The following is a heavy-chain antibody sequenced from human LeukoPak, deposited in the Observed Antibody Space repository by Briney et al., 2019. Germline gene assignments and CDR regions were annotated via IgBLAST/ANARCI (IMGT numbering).Heavy chain of an antibody. V-gene: IGHV3-53*01. CDR2: IYSGGST. CDR3: ARDVVGATYFD. J-gene: IGHJ4*02. Sequence: AGGSLRLSCAASGFTFSSHWMHWVRQAPGKGLEWVSIIYSGGSTSYADSVKGRFTISRDNSKNTLYLQMNSLRAEDTAVYYCARDVVGATYFDWGQGTLVTVSS. CDR1: GFTFSSHW. D-gene: IGHD1-26*01.